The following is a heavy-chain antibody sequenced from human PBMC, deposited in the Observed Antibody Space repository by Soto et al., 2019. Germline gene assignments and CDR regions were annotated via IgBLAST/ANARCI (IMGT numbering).Heavy chain of an antibody. V-gene: IGHV1-46*03. CDR1: GYTFTSYY. CDR3: ARPYCSSTSCHNWFDP. Sequence: GASVKVSCKASGYTFTSYYMHWVRQAPGQGLEWMGIINPSGGSTSYAQKFQGRVTMTRDTSTSTVYMELSSLRSEDTAVYYCARPYCSSTSCHNWFDPWGQGTLVTVSS. CDR2: INPSGGST. D-gene: IGHD2-2*01. J-gene: IGHJ5*02.